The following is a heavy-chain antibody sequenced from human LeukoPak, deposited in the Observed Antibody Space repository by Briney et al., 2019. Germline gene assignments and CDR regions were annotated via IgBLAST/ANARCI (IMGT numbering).Heavy chain of an antibody. V-gene: IGHV3-30-3*01. J-gene: IGHJ4*02. Sequence: GGSLRLSCAASGFTFSSYVTHWVRQAPGKGLEWVAVISYDGSNKYYADSVKGRFTISRDNSKNTLYLQMNSLRAEDTAVYYCARRQQPYYFDYWGQGTLVTVSS. D-gene: IGHD6-13*01. CDR2: ISYDGSNK. CDR3: ARRQQPYYFDY. CDR1: GFTFSSYV.